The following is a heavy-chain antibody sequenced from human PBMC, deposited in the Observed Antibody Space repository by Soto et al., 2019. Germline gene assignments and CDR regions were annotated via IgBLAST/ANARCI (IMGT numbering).Heavy chain of an antibody. Sequence: GGSLRLSCAASGFTFSSYGMHWVRQAPGKGLEWVAVISYDGSNKYYADSVKGRFTIPRDNSKNTLYLQMNSLRAEDTAVYYCAKLGVGATTGFDYWGQGTLVTVSS. D-gene: IGHD1-26*01. V-gene: IGHV3-30*18. J-gene: IGHJ4*02. CDR3: AKLGVGATTGFDY. CDR1: GFTFSSYG. CDR2: ISYDGSNK.